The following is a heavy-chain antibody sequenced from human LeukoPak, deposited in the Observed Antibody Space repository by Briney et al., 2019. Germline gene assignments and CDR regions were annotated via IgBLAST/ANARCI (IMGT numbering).Heavy chain of an antibody. J-gene: IGHJ4*02. CDR3: AVYSTPGGQVVRSVDY. CDR2: IIPILDKT. V-gene: IGHV1-69*11. Sequence: SSVTVPCMCCPGTLSQSVHSAVGLAPGQGLEWMGRIIPILDKTDFAQKFQGRVTIISGESTSTAYIELSSLRSEDKAVDYCAVYSTPGGQVVRSVDYWDRGKLVTVSS. D-gene: IGHD2-15*01. CDR1: PGTLSQSV.